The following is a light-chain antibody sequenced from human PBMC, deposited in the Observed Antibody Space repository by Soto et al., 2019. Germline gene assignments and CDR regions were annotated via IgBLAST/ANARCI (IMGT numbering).Light chain of an antibody. J-gene: IGKJ1*01. Sequence: EIVMTQSPATLSVSPGGRATLSCRASESVNRNLAWYQQRPGQSPRLLLYGASSRATGIPDRFSGSGSGTDFTLTISRLEPEDFAVYYCQQYGSSRWTFGQGTKVDIK. CDR3: QQYGSSRWT. V-gene: IGKV3-20*01. CDR1: ESVNRN. CDR2: GAS.